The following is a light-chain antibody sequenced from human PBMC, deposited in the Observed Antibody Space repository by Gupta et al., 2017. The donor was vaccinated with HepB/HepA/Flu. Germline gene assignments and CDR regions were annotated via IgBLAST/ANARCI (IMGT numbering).Light chain of an antibody. CDR2: KDS. J-gene: IGLJ2*01. CDR1: ALPKQY. Sequence: SYELTQPPSVSVSPGQTARITCPGDALPKQYAYWYQQKPGQAPVLMIYKDSERPSGIPERFSGSSSGTTVTLTISGVQAEDEADYYCQSADSSGTYVVFGGGTKLTVL. CDR3: QSADSSGTYVV. V-gene: IGLV3-25*03.